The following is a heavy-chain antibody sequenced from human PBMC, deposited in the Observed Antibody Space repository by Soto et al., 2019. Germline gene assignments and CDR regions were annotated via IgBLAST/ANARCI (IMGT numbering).Heavy chain of an antibody. D-gene: IGHD1-1*01. CDR1: GFMFSNHG. CDR2: IWSDGNNR. J-gene: IGHJ4*02. CDR3: VRGDNWNDEASDY. V-gene: IGHV3-33*01. Sequence: QVQLVESGGGVVQPGRSLRLSCAASGFMFSNHGMHWVRQAPGKGREWVAVIWSDGNNRYYADSVKGRFTISRDNSENTVYLQMNSLRAEDTAVYYCVRGDNWNDEASDYWGQGTLVTVSS.